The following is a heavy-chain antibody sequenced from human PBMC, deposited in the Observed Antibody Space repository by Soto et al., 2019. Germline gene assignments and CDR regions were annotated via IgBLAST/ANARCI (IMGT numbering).Heavy chain of an antibody. CDR1: GVTFSSYA. CDR2: ATASGTS. V-gene: IGHV3-23*01. J-gene: IGHJ6*02. CDR3: AKALRTSSWKIDYYYGMDV. Sequence: QLLESGGGLVQPGGSLRLSCATSGVTFSSYAMTWVRQAPGKGLEWVSLATASGTSYYADSVKGRFTISRDNSKNILHLQMNNLRADDTAVYYCAKALRTSSWKIDYYYGMDVWGPGTTVTVSS. D-gene: IGHD1-1*01.